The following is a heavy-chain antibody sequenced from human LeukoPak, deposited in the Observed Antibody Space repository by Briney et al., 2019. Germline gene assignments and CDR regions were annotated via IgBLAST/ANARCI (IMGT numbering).Heavy chain of an antibody. CDR2: INHGEST. CDR3: ASSLSGWPFDY. Sequence: SETLSLTCAIHGGSFSSYYWSWIRQPPGKGLECNGQINHGESTSDNPSLRSRVTISGDTSKNPFSLKLNSVTAADTAVYYCASSLSGWPFDYWGQGTLVTVSS. D-gene: IGHD6-19*01. V-gene: IGHV4-34*01. J-gene: IGHJ4*02. CDR1: GGSFSSYY.